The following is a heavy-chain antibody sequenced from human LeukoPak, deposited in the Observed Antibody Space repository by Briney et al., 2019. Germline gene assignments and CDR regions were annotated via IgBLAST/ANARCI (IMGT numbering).Heavy chain of an antibody. CDR1: GYTFTSYA. V-gene: IGHV7-4-1*02. Sequence: ASVKVSCKASGYTFTSYAMNWVRQAPGQGLEWMGWINTNTGNPTYAQGFTGRFVFSLDASVSTAYLQISSLKAEDTAVYYCARDGIYGETGWFDPWGQGTLVTVSS. CDR2: INTNTGNP. J-gene: IGHJ5*02. CDR3: ARDGIYGETGWFDP. D-gene: IGHD4-17*01.